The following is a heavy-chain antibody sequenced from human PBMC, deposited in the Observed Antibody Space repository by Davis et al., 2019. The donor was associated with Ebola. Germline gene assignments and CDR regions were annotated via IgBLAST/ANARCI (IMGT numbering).Heavy chain of an antibody. CDR1: GYNFNAYW. Sequence: GESLKISCQASGYNFNAYWIAWVRQMPGKGLEWMGHFHPGTSDLRYSPSFQGQIAISVDRSISTAYLQWSSLKASDTAIYYCARQLLFTFGGAPVGAFDTWGHGTLVTVSS. J-gene: IGHJ3*02. CDR2: FHPGTSDL. V-gene: IGHV5-51*01. D-gene: IGHD3-16*01. CDR3: ARQLLFTFGGAPVGAFDT.